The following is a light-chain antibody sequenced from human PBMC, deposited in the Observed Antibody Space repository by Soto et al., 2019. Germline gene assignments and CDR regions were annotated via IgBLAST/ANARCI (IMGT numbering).Light chain of an antibody. Sequence: QSALTQPASVSGSPGQSITISCTGTSSDVGRYNHVSWYQHHPGKAPKLLISEVSKRPSGVSNRFSGSKSDYTASLTISGLQAEDEADYYCNSHSSGDFRVFGTVTKLTVL. CDR2: EVS. V-gene: IGLV2-14*01. CDR3: NSHSSGDFRV. CDR1: SSDVGRYNH. J-gene: IGLJ1*01.